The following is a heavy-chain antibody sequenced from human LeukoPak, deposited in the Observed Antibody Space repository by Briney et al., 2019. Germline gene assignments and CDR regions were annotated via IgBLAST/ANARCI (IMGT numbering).Heavy chain of an antibody. CDR3: AREDPQTTVPEGMDV. CDR1: GGSISSFY. J-gene: IGHJ6*02. D-gene: IGHD4-17*01. Sequence: SETLSLTCTVSGGSISSFYWSWIRQPPGKGLEWIGYIYYSGNTNYNPSLKSRVTLSEDTSKNQFSLKLSSVTAADTAVYYCAREDPQTTVPEGMDVWGQGTTVTVSS. V-gene: IGHV4-59*01. CDR2: IYYSGNT.